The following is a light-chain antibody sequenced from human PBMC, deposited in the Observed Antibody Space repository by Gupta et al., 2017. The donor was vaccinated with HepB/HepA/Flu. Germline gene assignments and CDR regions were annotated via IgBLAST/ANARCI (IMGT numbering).Light chain of an antibody. CDR2: AAS. J-gene: IGKJ4*01. CDR3: QQSYSTPLT. Sequence: IQMTQSPSSLSASVGDRVTITCRASQSISSYLHWYQQKPGKAPKLLIYAASSLQSGVPSRFSGSGSGTDFTPTISSLQPEDFATYYCQQSYSTPLTFGGGTKVEIK. V-gene: IGKV1-39*01. CDR1: QSISSY.